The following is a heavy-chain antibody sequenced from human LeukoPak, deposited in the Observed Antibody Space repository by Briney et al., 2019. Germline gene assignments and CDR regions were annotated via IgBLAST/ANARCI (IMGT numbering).Heavy chain of an antibody. Sequence: SVKVSCKASGFTFTSSAVQWVRQARGQRLEWIGWIVVGSGNTNYAQKFQERVTITRDMSTSTAYMELSSLRPEDTAVYYCARPSRAPGFGDPTGPIDYWGQGTLVTVSS. CDR2: IVVGSGNT. CDR3: ARPSRAPGFGDPTGPIDY. J-gene: IGHJ4*02. D-gene: IGHD3-10*01. V-gene: IGHV1-58*01. CDR1: GFTFTSSA.